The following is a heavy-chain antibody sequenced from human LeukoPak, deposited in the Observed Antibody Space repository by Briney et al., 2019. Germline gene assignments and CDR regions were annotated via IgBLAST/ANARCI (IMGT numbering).Heavy chain of an antibody. J-gene: IGHJ6*02. V-gene: IGHV4-34*01. CDR1: GGSFSGYY. D-gene: IGHD6-13*01. CDR2: INHSGST. Sequence: SETLSLTCAVYGGSFSGYYWSWIRQPPGKGLEWIGEINHSGSTNYNPSLESRVTISVDTSKNQFSLKLSSVTAADTAVYYCARGFSRYSSSWYYYYGMDVWGQGTTVTVSS. CDR3: ARGFSRYSSSWYYYYGMDV.